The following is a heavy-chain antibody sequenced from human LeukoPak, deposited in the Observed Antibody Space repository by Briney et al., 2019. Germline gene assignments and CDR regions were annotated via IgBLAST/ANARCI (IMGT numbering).Heavy chain of an antibody. V-gene: IGHV3-7*01. D-gene: IGHD3-9*01. CDR2: IKQDGSEK. CDR1: GFTFSSYW. CDR3: AREGAGFDWLFSHYYYGMDV. J-gene: IGHJ6*02. Sequence: GGSPRLSCAASGFTFSSYWMSWVRQAPGKGLEWVANIKQDGSEKYYVDSVKGRFTISRDNAKNSLYLQMNSLRAEDTAVYYCAREGAGFDWLFSHYYYGMDVWGQGTTVTVSS.